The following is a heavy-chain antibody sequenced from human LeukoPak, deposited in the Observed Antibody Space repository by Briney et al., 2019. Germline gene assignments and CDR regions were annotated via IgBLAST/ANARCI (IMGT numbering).Heavy chain of an antibody. D-gene: IGHD5-12*01. CDR3: ARGVRGYESGLYSYYMDV. V-gene: IGHV4-34*01. J-gene: IGHJ6*03. CDR1: SGSLDYYY. Sequence: SETLSLTCDVSSGSLDYYYWTWIRQPPGKGLEWIGEIYHSGVTNYNPSLESRVTLSVDISESQFSLKLTSVSAADTAVYYCARGVRGYESGLYSYYMDVWGKGTTVSVSS. CDR2: IYHSGVT.